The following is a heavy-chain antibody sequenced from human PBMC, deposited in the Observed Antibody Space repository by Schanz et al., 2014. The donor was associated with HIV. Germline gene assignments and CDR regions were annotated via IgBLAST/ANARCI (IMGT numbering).Heavy chain of an antibody. Sequence: QVQLVESGGGVVKPGGSLRLSCAASGFTFSDYYMSWVRPAPGKGLGWVSHVSRSGSAISYADSVKGRFTISRDNAKNSLFLQMNSLRAEDTAVYYCARERSGEFGFDYWGQGTLVTVSS. CDR2: VSRSGSAI. V-gene: IGHV3-11*01. D-gene: IGHD3-10*01. J-gene: IGHJ4*02. CDR1: GFTFSDYY. CDR3: ARERSGEFGFDY.